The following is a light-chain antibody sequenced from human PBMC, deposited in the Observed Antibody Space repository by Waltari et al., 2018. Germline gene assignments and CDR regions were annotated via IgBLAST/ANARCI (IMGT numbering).Light chain of an antibody. J-gene: IGKJ2*01. CDR3: QQYSTLPHA. V-gene: IGKV3-20*01. CDR1: QTVSNNY. CDR2: GVS. Sequence: DTVMTQSPDTLSLSPGARATLSCRASQTVSNNYFAWYQQKPGQAPRLLIYGVSSRATGIPDRFSASGSGTDFTLTISRLEPEDFAVYYCQQYSTLPHAFGQGTKLDIK.